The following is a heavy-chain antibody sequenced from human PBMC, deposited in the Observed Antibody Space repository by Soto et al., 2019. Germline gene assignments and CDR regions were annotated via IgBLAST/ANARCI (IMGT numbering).Heavy chain of an antibody. V-gene: IGHV1-69*13. J-gene: IGHJ5*02. D-gene: IGHD4-17*01. CDR3: ARGPRGGYGDYVFDP. Sequence: SVKVSCKASGGTFSSYAISWVRQAPGQGLEWMGGIIPIFGTANYAQKFQGRVTITADESTSTAYMELSSLRSDDTAVYYCARGPRGGYGDYVFDPWGQGTLVTVSS. CDR2: IIPIFGTA. CDR1: GGTFSSYA.